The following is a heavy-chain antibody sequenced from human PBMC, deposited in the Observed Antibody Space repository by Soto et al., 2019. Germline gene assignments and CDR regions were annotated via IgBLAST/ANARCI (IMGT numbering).Heavy chain of an antibody. Sequence: QVQLQESGPGLVKPSETLSLTCTVSGGSISSYYWSWIRQPPGKGLEWIGYIYYSGSTTYNPSLKSRVTISVDTSKNQFYLKLRSVTAADTAVYYCAKNYGNAFDIWGQGTMVTVSS. CDR2: IYYSGST. J-gene: IGHJ3*02. CDR3: AKNYGNAFDI. CDR1: GGSISSYY. V-gene: IGHV4-59*01. D-gene: IGHD3-10*01.